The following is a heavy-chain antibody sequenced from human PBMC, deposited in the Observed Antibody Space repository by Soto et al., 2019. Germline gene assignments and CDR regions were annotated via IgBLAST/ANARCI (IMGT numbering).Heavy chain of an antibody. J-gene: IGHJ4*02. CDR2: ISYDSSNK. D-gene: IGHD2-15*01. V-gene: IGHV3-30*18. Sequence: VQLLESGGGLIQPGGSLRLCCTASGFTVSYGIPWLRQAPGKGLELVAYISYDSSNKFYGDSVKGRFTISRDNSKNTQFLQMNSLRAEDTAVYYCAKLVIGYCSGNTCDDYLGQGTLVAVSS. CDR1: GFTVSYG. CDR3: AKLVIGYCSGNTCDDY.